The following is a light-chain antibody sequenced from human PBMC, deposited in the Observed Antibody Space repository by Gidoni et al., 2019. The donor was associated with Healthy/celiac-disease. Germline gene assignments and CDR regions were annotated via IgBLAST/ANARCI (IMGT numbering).Light chain of an antibody. Sequence: QSVPTQPPSVSGAPGQRVTISCTGSSSNIGAGYAVHWYQQLPGPAPKVVIYDNTDRPSGVPDRFSASKSGTSASLAITGLQAEDEADYYGQTYDDSLSWVFGGGTKVTVL. V-gene: IGLV1-40*01. CDR1: SSNIGAGYA. J-gene: IGLJ3*02. CDR2: DNT. CDR3: QTYDDSLSWV.